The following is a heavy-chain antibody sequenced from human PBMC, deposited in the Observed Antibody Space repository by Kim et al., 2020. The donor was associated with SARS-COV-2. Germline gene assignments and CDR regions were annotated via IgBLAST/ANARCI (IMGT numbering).Heavy chain of an antibody. CDR2: IDPSDSYT. J-gene: IGHJ5*02. CDR1: GYSFTNYW. V-gene: IGHV5-10-1*01. Sequence: GESLKISCQTSGYSFTNYWITWVRQMPGGGLEWMGTIDPSDSYTNYNPSFRGHVSFSTDRSTGTAFLEWGSLRASDSAIYYFARQVEVTTISTQWFDPWG. D-gene: IGHD2-21*02. CDR3: ARQVEVTTISTQWFDP.